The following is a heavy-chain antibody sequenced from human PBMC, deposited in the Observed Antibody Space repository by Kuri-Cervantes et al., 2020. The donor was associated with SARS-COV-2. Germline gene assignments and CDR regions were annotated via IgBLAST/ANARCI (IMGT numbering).Heavy chain of an antibody. CDR2: IKSKADDETR. D-gene: IGHD6-19*01. CDR3: TTCSIRGQWLVPRRHDAFDF. V-gene: IGHV3-15*01. Sequence: LSLTFSASGFIFSYPWMSWVRQAPGKGLEWIGRIKSKADDETRDYAGTVKGRFTISRDVSTNTLYLQMNSLKIEDTAMYYCTTCSIRGQWLVPRRHDAFDFWGQGTMVTVSS. J-gene: IGHJ3*01. CDR1: GFIFSYPW.